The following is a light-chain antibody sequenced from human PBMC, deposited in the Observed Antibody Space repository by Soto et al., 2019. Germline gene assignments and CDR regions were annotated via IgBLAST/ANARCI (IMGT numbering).Light chain of an antibody. V-gene: IGLV1-40*01. J-gene: IGLJ2*01. CDR1: SSNLGSGFD. CDR2: YND. Sequence: QLVLTQPPSVSGAPGQRVTISRTGSSSNLGSGFDVQWYQQLPGTAPKLLIYYNDNRPSGVPDRFSGSKSGTSASLAITGLQADDEADYYCQSYDSSLSGHVVFGGGTKLTVL. CDR3: QSYDSSLSGHVV.